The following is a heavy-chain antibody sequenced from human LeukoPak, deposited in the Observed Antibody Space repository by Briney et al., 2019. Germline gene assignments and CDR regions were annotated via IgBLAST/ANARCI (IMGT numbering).Heavy chain of an antibody. J-gene: IGHJ4*02. D-gene: IGHD3-3*01. CDR3: AKEGEYYDFWSGYYSVIYYFDY. CDR2: ISGSGGST. V-gene: IGHV3-23*01. Sequence: PGGSLRLSCAASGFTFSSYAMSWVRQAPGKGLEWVSAISGSGGSTYYAVSVKGRFTISRDNSKNTLYLQMNSLRAEDTAVYYCAKEGEYYDFWSGYYSVIYYFDYWGQGTLVTVSS. CDR1: GFTFSSYA.